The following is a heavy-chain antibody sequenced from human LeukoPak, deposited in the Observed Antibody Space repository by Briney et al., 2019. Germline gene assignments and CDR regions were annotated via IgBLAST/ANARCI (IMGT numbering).Heavy chain of an antibody. V-gene: IGHV1-18*01. Sequence: ASVKVSCKASGYTFTSYGISWVRPAPGQGLEWMGWISAYNGNTNYAQKLQGRVTMTTDTSTSTAYMELRSLRSDDTAVYYCARDFGRVYYDSSGYGHFDYWGQGTLVTVSS. D-gene: IGHD3-22*01. J-gene: IGHJ4*02. CDR3: ARDFGRVYYDSSGYGHFDY. CDR1: GYTFTSYG. CDR2: ISAYNGNT.